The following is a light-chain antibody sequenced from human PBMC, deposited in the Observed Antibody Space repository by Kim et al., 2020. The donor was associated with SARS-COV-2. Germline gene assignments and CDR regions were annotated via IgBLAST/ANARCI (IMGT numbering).Light chain of an antibody. CDR3: NSRDSKDNVV. V-gene: IGLV3-19*01. J-gene: IGLJ2*01. CDR1: SLRSYY. CDR2: GKN. Sequence: SSELTQDPAVSVALGQTVRITCQGDSLRSYYATWYQQKPGQAPMLVIYGKNNRPSGIPDRFSGSSSGNTASLTITGTQAGDEADYYCNSRDSKDNVVFGG.